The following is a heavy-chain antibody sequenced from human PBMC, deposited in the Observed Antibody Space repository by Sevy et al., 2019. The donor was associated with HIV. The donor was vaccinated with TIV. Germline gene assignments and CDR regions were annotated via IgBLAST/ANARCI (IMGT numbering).Heavy chain of an antibody. CDR3: ARVTVRGFDY. CDR2: LYSGGST. J-gene: IGHJ4*02. Sequence: GGSLRLSCTASGFTVSSNYMSWVRQAPGKGLEWVSVLYSGGSTYYADSVKGRFTISRDNSKNTLYLQMNSLRAEDTAVYYCARVTVRGFDYWRQGTLVTVSS. CDR1: GFTVSSNY. V-gene: IGHV3-53*01. D-gene: IGHD3-10*01.